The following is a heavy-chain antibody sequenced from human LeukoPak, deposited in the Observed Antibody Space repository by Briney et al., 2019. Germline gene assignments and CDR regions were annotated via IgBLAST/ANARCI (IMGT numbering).Heavy chain of an antibody. Sequence: PGGPLRLSCLASGITFSSSSMSWVRQAPGKGLEWVSAISPGDYTAYYADSVKGRFTISRDNAKNSLYLQMNSPRAEDTAVYYCARSSRELGGYAPWELMPPFDYWGQGTLVTVSS. CDR1: GITFSSSS. V-gene: IGHV3-48*01. CDR3: ARSSRELGGYAPWELMPPFDY. D-gene: IGHD1-7*01. CDR2: ISPGDYTA. J-gene: IGHJ4*02.